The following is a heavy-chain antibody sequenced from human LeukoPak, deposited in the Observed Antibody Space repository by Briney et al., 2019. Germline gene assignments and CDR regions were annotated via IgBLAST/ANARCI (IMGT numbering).Heavy chain of an antibody. D-gene: IGHD3-22*01. CDR1: GGSISSYY. CDR3: ARGPTVVVGPFDY. CDR2: IYYSGST. Sequence: SETLSLTCTVSGGSISSYYWSWIRQPPGKGLEWIGYIYYSGSTNYNPSLKSRVTISVDTSKNQFSLKLSSVTAADTAVYYCARGPTVVVGPFDYWGQGTLVTVSS. J-gene: IGHJ4*02. V-gene: IGHV4-59*01.